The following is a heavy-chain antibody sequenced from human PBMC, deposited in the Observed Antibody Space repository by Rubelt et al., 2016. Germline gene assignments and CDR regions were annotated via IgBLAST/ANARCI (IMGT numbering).Heavy chain of an antibody. V-gene: IGHV3-23*01. CDR1: FSSYA. CDR2: ISGSGGST. D-gene: IGHD5-18*01. CDR3: AREGGYRYGYTGY. Sequence: FSSYAMSWVRQAPGKGLEWVSAISGSGGSTYYADSVKGRFTISRDNSKNTLYLQMNSLRAEDTAVDYCAREGGYRYGYTGYWGQGTLVTVSS. J-gene: IGHJ4*02.